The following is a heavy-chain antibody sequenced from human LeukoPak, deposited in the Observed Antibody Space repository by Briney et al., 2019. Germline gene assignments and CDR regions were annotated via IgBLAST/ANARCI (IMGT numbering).Heavy chain of an antibody. J-gene: IGHJ4*02. CDR1: GFMFRSSS. CDR2: ISASADNI. V-gene: IGHV3-23*01. D-gene: IGHD3-10*02. Sequence: PRGSLRLSCAASGFMFRSSSMSWVRQVPGKGLEWVSTISASADNIYYAESVKGRFTTSRDNSKNTLFLQMHSLRAEDTAIYYCAKRPAAVRGVIPYVDYWGQGTLVTVSS. CDR3: AKRPAAVRGVIPYVDY.